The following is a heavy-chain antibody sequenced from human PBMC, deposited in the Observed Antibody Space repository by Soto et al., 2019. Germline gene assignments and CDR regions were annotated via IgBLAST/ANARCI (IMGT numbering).Heavy chain of an antibody. J-gene: IGHJ4*02. V-gene: IGHV3-48*02. CDR1: GFPFSIYS. Sequence: EVQLVESGGGLVQPGGSLRLTCAASGFPFSIYSMNWVRQAPGKGLEWSSYITSDTNTIKYADSVKGRFTISRDNAKNLMYLQMNSLRDKDTAVYFCARSVEGHFDYWGQGTVVTVSS. D-gene: IGHD6-19*01. CDR2: ITSDTNTI. CDR3: ARSVEGHFDY.